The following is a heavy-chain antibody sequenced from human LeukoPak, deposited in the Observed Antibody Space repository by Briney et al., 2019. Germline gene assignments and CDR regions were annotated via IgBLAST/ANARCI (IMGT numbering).Heavy chain of an antibody. Sequence: PGGSLRLSCAASGFAFHNYWMSWVRQAPGKGLEWVANIKVDGSEEYYVDSVKGRFTISKDNAKNSLYLQMNSLRVEDTAVYYCVPLNWNPPGDFDRWGQGTLVTVSS. J-gene: IGHJ4*02. D-gene: IGHD1-20*01. CDR2: IKVDGSEE. V-gene: IGHV3-7*01. CDR3: VPLNWNPPGDFDR. CDR1: GFAFHNYW.